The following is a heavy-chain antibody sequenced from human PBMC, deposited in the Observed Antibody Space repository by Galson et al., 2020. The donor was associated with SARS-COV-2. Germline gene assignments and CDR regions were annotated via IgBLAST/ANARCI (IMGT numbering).Heavy chain of an antibody. Sequence: ETSETLSLTCTVSGGSIRNDYWNWIRQPAGKGLEWIGRVIFTGETNYNPSLRSRITLSADTSQNQFSLKLSSVTAADTAVYYCARDPAPGGFDYWGQGILVTVSS. CDR3: ARDPAPGGFDY. CDR1: GGSIRNDY. J-gene: IGHJ4*02. CDR2: VIFTGET. V-gene: IGHV4-4*07. D-gene: IGHD1-26*01.